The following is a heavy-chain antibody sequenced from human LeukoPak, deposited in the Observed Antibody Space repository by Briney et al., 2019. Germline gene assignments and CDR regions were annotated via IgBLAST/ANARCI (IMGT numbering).Heavy chain of an antibody. D-gene: IGHD3-16*01. V-gene: IGHV3-21*01. Sequence: GSLRLSCAASGFTFSSNSMNWVRQAPGKGLEWVSSISSSSSYIYYADSVKVQFTSARNNATNSLYLQMKSMRAEATAVYYCALMGGVEPNPALDYWGQGTLVTVSS. CDR2: ISSSSSYI. J-gene: IGHJ4*02. CDR3: ALMGGVEPNPALDY. CDR1: GFTFSSNS.